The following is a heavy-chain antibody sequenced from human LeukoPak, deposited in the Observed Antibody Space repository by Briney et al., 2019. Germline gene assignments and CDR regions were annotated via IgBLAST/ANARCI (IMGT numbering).Heavy chain of an antibody. D-gene: IGHD5-24*01. V-gene: IGHV4-59*01. CDR1: GDSFNEYY. J-gene: IGHJ4*02. CDR3: ARDGGLQSHFDY. Sequence: WETLSLTCSVFGDSFNEYYWNWVRQPPGKGLQWIGYIYHNGNSNDNPPLKGRLTISVDTAKNQLSLKLTSVTAADTAVYYCARDGGLQSHFDYWGQGALVSVSS. CDR2: IYHNGNS.